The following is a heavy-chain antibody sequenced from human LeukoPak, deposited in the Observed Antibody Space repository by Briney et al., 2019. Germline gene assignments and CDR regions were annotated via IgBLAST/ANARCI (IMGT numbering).Heavy chain of an antibody. CDR3: VTGGSGTYYK. V-gene: IGHV3-20*04. CDR2: INWDGGST. D-gene: IGHD1-26*01. Sequence: PGGSLRLSCAASGFKFDDFGMSWVRQDPAKGLEWVSSINWDGGSTYYADSVKGRVTISRDNVESSLHLQMNSLRVEDTAVYYCVTGGSGTYYKWGQGTLVTVSS. CDR1: GFKFDDFG. J-gene: IGHJ4*02.